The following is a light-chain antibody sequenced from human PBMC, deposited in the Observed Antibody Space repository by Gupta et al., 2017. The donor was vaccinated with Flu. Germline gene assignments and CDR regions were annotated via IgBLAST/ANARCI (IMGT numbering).Light chain of an antibody. CDR3: QYYRSSLVT. Sequence: EFVLTQSPRTLSLSPGERATLSCRASQSVSINNVAWYQQRPGQAPRLLIFAASGRATGIPDRFSGGGSGTDFFLTISRLEPEDFAVYYCQYYRSSLVTFGPGTKVDLK. CDR1: QSVSINN. CDR2: AAS. V-gene: IGKV3-20*01. J-gene: IGKJ3*01.